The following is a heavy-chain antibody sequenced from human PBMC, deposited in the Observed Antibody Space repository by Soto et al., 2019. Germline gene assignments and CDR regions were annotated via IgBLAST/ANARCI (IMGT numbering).Heavy chain of an antibody. V-gene: IGHV3-23*01. CDR1: GFTFSIFA. CDR3: AKEVSLGSTVDLGY. Sequence: EGSLRRSCAASGFTFSIFAMSWVRQSPGKGLEWVSTISGSGGSTYYADAVKGRFSISRDNSMGTLYLQMKSLRVEDTAIYYCAKEVSLGSTVDLGYWGQGTLVSVS. CDR2: ISGSGGST. D-gene: IGHD7-27*01. J-gene: IGHJ4*02.